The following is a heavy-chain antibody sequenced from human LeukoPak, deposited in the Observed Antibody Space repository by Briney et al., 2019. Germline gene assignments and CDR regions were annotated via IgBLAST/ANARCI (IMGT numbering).Heavy chain of an antibody. CDR1: GGSISSSSYY. J-gene: IGHJ5*02. CDR3: AISLSGYYKINYFDP. V-gene: IGHV4-39*01. CDR2: IYYSGST. D-gene: IGHD3-3*01. Sequence: SETLSLTCTVSGGSISSSSYYWGWIRQPPGKGLEWIGSIYYSGSTYYNPSLKSRVTISVDTSKNQFSLKLSSVTAADTAVYYCAISLSGYYKINYFDPWGQGTLVTVSS.